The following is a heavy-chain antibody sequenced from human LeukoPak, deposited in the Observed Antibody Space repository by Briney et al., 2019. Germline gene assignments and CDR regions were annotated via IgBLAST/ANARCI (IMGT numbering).Heavy chain of an antibody. CDR2: IYTSGTT. D-gene: IGHD5-18*01. CDR3: ARIVSARWIQLWGFDY. V-gene: IGHV4-61*02. J-gene: IGHJ4*02. CDR1: GGSISSASYY. Sequence: SETLSLTCTVSGGSISSASYYWSWIRQPAGKGLQWIGRIYTSGTTYYNPSLKSRVTVSVDTSKNQFSLKLSSVTAADTAVYYCARIVSARWIQLWGFDYWGQGTLVTVSS.